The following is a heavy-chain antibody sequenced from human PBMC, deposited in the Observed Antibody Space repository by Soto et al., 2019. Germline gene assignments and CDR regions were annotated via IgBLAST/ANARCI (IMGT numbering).Heavy chain of an antibody. CDR2: IYPGDSDT. J-gene: IGHJ6*02. D-gene: IGHD6-13*01. V-gene: IGHV5-51*01. Sequence: GESLKISCKGSGYSFTSYWIGRVRQMPGKGLEWMGIIYPGDSDTRYSPSFQGQVTISADKSISTAYLQWSSLKASDTAMYYCARPSYSSSWYRTDYYYYGMDVWGQGTTVTVSS. CDR3: ARPSYSSSWYRTDYYYYGMDV. CDR1: GYSFTSYW.